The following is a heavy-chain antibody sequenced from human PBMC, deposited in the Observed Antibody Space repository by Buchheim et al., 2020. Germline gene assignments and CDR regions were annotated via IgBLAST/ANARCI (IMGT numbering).Heavy chain of an antibody. CDR2: IYTGGSI. D-gene: IGHD4-17*01. CDR3: ARGNDYGDYWFDP. CDR1: GGSLSSGNYY. Sequence: QVQLQESGPGLVKPSQTLSLTCTVSGGSLSSGNYYWTWIRQPAGKGLEWIGRIYTGGSIDYNPSPKSRVTISVDSSKNQFFLKLTSVTAADTAMYYCARGNDYGDYWFDPWGQGIL. J-gene: IGHJ5*02. V-gene: IGHV4-61*02.